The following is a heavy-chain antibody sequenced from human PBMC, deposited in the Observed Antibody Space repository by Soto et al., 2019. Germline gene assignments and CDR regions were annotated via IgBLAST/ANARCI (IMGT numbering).Heavy chain of an antibody. CDR1: GYTFTSYG. V-gene: IGHV1-18*04. J-gene: IGHJ6*02. CDR2: ISAYNGNT. Sequence: VASVKVSGKASGYTFTSYGISWVRQAPGQGLEWMGWISAYNGNTNYAQKLQGRVTMTTDTSTSTAYMELRSLRSDDTAVYYCAREEQQLTYYYYGMDVWGQGTTVTVSS. CDR3: AREEQQLTYYYYGMDV. D-gene: IGHD6-13*01.